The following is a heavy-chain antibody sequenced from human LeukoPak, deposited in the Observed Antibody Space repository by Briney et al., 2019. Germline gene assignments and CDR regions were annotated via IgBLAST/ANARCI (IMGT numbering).Heavy chain of an antibody. CDR1: GYTFTGYY. V-gene: IGHV1-2*02. Sequence: ASVKVSCKASGYTFTGYYMHWVRQAPGQGLEWMGWINPNSGGTNYAQKFQGRVTMTRDTSISTAYMELSRLRSDDTAVYYCARGYSSGWGAFDIWGQGTMVTVSS. CDR3: ARGYSSGWGAFDI. D-gene: IGHD6-19*01. J-gene: IGHJ3*02. CDR2: INPNSGGT.